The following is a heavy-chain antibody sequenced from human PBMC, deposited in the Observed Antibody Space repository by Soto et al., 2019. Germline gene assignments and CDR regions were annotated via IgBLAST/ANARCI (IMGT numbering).Heavy chain of an antibody. V-gene: IGHV4-59*08. D-gene: IGHD5-18*01. CDR2: IYYSGST. J-gene: IGHJ4*02. Sequence: SETLSLTCIFSGGSISNYYWSWIRQPPGKGLEWIGYIYYSGSTNYNPSLTSRVTISVDTSKNQFSLKLSSVTAADTAVYYCARHRYSYGVYYFDYWGQGTLVTVSS. CDR1: GGSISNYY. CDR3: ARHRYSYGVYYFDY.